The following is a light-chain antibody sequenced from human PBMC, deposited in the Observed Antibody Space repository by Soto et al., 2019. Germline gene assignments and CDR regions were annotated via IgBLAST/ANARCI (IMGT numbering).Light chain of an antibody. J-gene: IGKJ1*01. CDR2: KAS. CDR1: QSISAW. CDR3: QQYNSYSELM. Sequence: DIQMTQSPSTLSASVGDRVTITCRASQSISAWLAWYQQKPGKAPKLLIYKASTLASGVPSRFSGIGSGTEFTLTTSSLQPDDFAAYFCQQYNSYSELMFGQGTKVEFK. V-gene: IGKV1-5*03.